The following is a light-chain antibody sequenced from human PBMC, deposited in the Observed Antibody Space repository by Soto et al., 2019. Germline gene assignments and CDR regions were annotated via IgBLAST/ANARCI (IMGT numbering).Light chain of an antibody. V-gene: IGKV1-5*01. CDR3: QQYSDHWT. CDR1: QSISSW. J-gene: IGKJ1*01. Sequence: DIQMTQSPSTLSASVGDRVTINFRASQSISSWLAWYQQKPGKAPKLLIYAASSLQTGVPSRFSGSGYGTEFTLTISSLQPDDVATYYCQQYSDHWTFGQGTKVDIK. CDR2: AAS.